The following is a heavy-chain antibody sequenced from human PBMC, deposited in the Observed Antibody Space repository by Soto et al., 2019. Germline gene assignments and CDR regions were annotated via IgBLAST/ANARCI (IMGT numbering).Heavy chain of an antibody. CDR1: GFTFSRYA. J-gene: IGHJ4*02. CDR3: AKDGHCAAAMFDY. Sequence: EVQLLESGGGLVQPGGSLRLSCAASGFTFSRYAMSWVRQAPGKGLEWVSAISGSGGSTYYADSVKGRCTISRDNSKNTLYLQMNSLRAEDTAVYYCAKDGHCAAAMFDYWGQGTLVTVSS. D-gene: IGHD6-13*01. V-gene: IGHV3-23*01. CDR2: ISGSGGST.